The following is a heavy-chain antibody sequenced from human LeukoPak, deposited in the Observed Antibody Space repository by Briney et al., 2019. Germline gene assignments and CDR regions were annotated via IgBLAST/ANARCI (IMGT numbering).Heavy chain of an antibody. V-gene: IGHV1-2*04. CDR1: GYTFTGYY. Sequence: ASVKVSCKASGYTFTGYYMHWVRQAPGQGLEWMGWINPNSGGTNYAQKFQGWVTMTRDSSISTAYMELSRLRSDDTAVYYCASSRVAVAGAYCYYGMDVWGQGTTVTVSS. CDR3: ASSRVAVAGAYCYYGMDV. J-gene: IGHJ6*02. D-gene: IGHD6-19*01. CDR2: INPNSGGT.